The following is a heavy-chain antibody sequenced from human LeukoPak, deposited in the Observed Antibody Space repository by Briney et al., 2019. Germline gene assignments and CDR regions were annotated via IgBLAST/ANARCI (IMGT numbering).Heavy chain of an antibody. Sequence: PGGSLRLSCAASGFTFSSYSMSWVRQAPGKGLEWVSGINWNGGSTGYAASVKGRFTSSRDNAKISLYVQMNSLRAEDTALYHCARGMGATDLTLYFDYWGQGTLVTVSS. D-gene: IGHD1-26*01. CDR2: INWNGGST. CDR3: ARGMGATDLTLYFDY. V-gene: IGHV3-20*01. J-gene: IGHJ4*02. CDR1: GFTFSSYS.